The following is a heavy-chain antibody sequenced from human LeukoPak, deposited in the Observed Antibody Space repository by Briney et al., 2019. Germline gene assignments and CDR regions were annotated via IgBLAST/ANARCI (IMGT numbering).Heavy chain of an antibody. D-gene: IGHD4-17*01. CDR3: ARVDGDYVPFDY. V-gene: IGHV1-18*01. CDR1: GYTFTSYD. J-gene: IGHJ4*02. CDR2: ISAYNGNT. Sequence: ASVKVSCKASGYTFTSYDINWVRQAPGQGLEWMGWISAYNGNTNYAQKLQGRVTMTTDTSTSTAYMELRSLRSDDTAVYYCARVDGDYVPFDYWGQGTLVTVSS.